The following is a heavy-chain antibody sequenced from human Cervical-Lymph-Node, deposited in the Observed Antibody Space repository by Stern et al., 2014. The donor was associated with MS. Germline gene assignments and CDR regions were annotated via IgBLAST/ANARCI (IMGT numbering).Heavy chain of an antibody. V-gene: IGHV3-30*18. CDR3: AKGGDFEGGG. CDR2: IEHDGSDQ. J-gene: IGHJ4*02. Sequence: VQLVESGGGVVQPGRSLRLSCVASGFRFRSYGMHCVRQAPGKGLELLAAIEHDGSDQYYADSVKGRFTISRDNFQNTVYLQMNSLGPEDTAVYFCAKGGDFEGGGWGQGTLVTVSS. CDR1: GFRFRSYG. D-gene: IGHD2/OR15-2a*01.